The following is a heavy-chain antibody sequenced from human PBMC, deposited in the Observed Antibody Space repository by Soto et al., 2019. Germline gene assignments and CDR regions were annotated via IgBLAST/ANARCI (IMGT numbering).Heavy chain of an antibody. V-gene: IGHV3-53*01. D-gene: IGHD1-26*01. J-gene: IGHJ6*02. CDR2: IYSGGST. Sequence: GGSLRLSCAASGFTVSSNYMSWVRQAPGKGLEWVSVIYSGGSTYYADSVKGRFTISRDNSKNTLYLQMNSLRAEDTAVYYCARVGVGAPFSTPYYYGMDVWGQGTTVTVSS. CDR3: ARVGVGAPFSTPYYYGMDV. CDR1: GFTVSSNY.